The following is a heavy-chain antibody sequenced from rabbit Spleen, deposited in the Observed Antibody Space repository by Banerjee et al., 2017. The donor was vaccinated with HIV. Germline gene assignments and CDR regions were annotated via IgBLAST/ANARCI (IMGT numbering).Heavy chain of an antibody. Sequence: QQQLVESGGGLVKPGASLTLTCKASGFSFTNRDWMCWVRQAPGKGLEWIACINIVTGKSVYASWAKGRFIMSRTSSTKVTLQMTSLTAADTATYFCARDVDTIYFRFSLWGPGTLVTVS. CDR2: INIVTGKS. CDR3: ARDVDTIYFRFSL. CDR1: GFSFTNRDW. D-gene: IGHD1-1*01. V-gene: IGHV1S45*01. J-gene: IGHJ4*01.